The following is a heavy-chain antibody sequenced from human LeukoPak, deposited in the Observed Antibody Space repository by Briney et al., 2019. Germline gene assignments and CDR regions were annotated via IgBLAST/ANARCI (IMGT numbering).Heavy chain of an antibody. CDR2: LYSAGSST. Sequence: AGTLCLSCAASGFTFSSYALSGVPQAPGKGLEWLSILYSAGSSTYYTDSVKGRFSISRHNSKNTLYLQMNSLRAEETAIYSCAKATRDSSGYSHYFDYWGRGTPVSVSS. V-gene: IGHV3-23*03. J-gene: IGHJ4*02. CDR1: GFTFSSYA. D-gene: IGHD3-22*01. CDR3: AKATRDSSGYSHYFDY.